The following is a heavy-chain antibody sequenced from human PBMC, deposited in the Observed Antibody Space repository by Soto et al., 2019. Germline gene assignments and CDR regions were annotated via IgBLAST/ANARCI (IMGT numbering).Heavy chain of an antibody. Sequence: PSETLSLTCAVHGGSFSGYYWSWIRQPPGKGLEWIGEINHSGSTNYNPSLKSRVTISVDTSKNQFSLKLSSVTAADTAVYYCARGERTYYYDSSGYYYGRAFDYWGQGTLVTVSS. V-gene: IGHV4-34*01. CDR1: GGSFSGYY. CDR2: INHSGST. D-gene: IGHD3-22*01. J-gene: IGHJ4*02. CDR3: ARGERTYYYDSSGYYYGRAFDY.